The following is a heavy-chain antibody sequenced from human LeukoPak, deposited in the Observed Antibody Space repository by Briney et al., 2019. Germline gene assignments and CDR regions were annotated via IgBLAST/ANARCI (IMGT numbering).Heavy chain of an antibody. D-gene: IGHD1-26*01. Sequence: GGSLRLACVASGFTLDDYALHWVRQAPGKGLEWISLISGDGDNTYYADSVKGRFTISRDNSKNSLYLQMSSLRAEDTAFYYCAKGVRSGTYYNCFDPWGQGTLVTASS. CDR1: GFTLDDYA. CDR2: ISGDGDNT. J-gene: IGHJ5*02. V-gene: IGHV3-43*02. CDR3: AKGVRSGTYYNCFDP.